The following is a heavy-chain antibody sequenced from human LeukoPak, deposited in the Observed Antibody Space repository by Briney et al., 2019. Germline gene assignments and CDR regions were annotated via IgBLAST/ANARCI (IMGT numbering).Heavy chain of an antibody. CDR3: ARGIWTRTVSSYYLDY. V-gene: IGHV1-3*01. Sequence: ASVKVSCKASGFTFTNYAMQWVRQAPGQRLEWMGWINAGNGHTRYSQRFQGRVTITRDTSATTAYMEVTSLRSEDTAVYYCARGIWTRTVSSYYLDYWGQGTLVTASS. CDR1: GFTFTNYA. J-gene: IGHJ4*02. CDR2: INAGNGHT. D-gene: IGHD3/OR15-3a*01.